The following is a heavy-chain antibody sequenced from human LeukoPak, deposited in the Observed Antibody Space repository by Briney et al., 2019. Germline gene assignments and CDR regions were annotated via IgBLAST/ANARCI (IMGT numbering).Heavy chain of an antibody. J-gene: IGHJ5*01. CDR3: AKDAQRGFDYSNSLES. CDR2: IWSDGTEK. D-gene: IGHD4-11*01. CDR1: GLTYSNYG. V-gene: IGHV3-33*06. Sequence: GGSLTLSCAASGLTYSNYGMHSVRQVPGKGLEWVAVIWSDGTEKYYGDAVKGRFTISRDNSRKTLYLQMNSLRGDDTAVYYCAKDAQRGFDYSNSLESWGQGTLVTVSS.